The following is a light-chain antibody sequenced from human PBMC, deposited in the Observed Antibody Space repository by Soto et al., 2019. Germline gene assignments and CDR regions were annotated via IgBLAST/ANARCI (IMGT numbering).Light chain of an antibody. Sequence: EIVLTQSPGTLSFSPGERATLSCRASQSVSSSYLAWYQQKPGPAPRLLIYGASSRATGIPDRFSGSGSGTDFTLTISRLEPEDFAVYYCQQYGSSPLYTFGQGTKLEIK. CDR3: QQYGSSPLYT. CDR1: QSVSSSY. CDR2: GAS. J-gene: IGKJ2*01. V-gene: IGKV3-20*01.